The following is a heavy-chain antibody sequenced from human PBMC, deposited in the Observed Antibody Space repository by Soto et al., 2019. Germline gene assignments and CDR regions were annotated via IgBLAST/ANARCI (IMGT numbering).Heavy chain of an antibody. Sequence: LRLSCAASGFTFSSYAMHWVRQAPGKGLEWVAVISYDGSNKYYADSVKGRFTISRDNSKNTLYLQMNSLRAEDTAVYYCARDQRKFPFYYYGMDVWGQGTTVTVSS. CDR3: ARDQRKFPFYYYGMDV. CDR1: GFTFSSYA. V-gene: IGHV3-30-3*01. CDR2: ISYDGSNK. J-gene: IGHJ6*02. D-gene: IGHD2-21*01.